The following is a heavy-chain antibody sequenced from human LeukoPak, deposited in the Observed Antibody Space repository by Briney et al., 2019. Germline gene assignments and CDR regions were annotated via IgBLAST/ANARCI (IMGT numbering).Heavy chain of an antibody. Sequence: GGSLRLSCAASGFTFSSYEMNWVRQAPGKGLEWVSYISSSGSTIYYPDSVKGRFTISRDNAKNSLYLQMNSLRAEDTAVYYCAREAYYSGSGSPPYYFDYWGQGTLVTVSS. CDR2: ISSSGSTI. J-gene: IGHJ4*02. CDR1: GFTFSSYE. CDR3: AREAYYSGSGSPPYYFDY. V-gene: IGHV3-48*03. D-gene: IGHD3-10*01.